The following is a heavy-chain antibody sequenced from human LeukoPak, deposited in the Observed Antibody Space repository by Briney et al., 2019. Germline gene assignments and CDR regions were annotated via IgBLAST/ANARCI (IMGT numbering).Heavy chain of an antibody. Sequence: ASVKVSCKASGYTFTSYDINWVRQATGQGLEWRGWMNPNSGNTGYAQKFQGRVTMTRNTSISTAYMELSSLRAEDTAVYYSARGRSSSWYALPNDSWGRGTLVTVSS. CDR3: ARGRSSSWYALPNDS. J-gene: IGHJ4*02. V-gene: IGHV1-8*01. D-gene: IGHD6-13*01. CDR1: GYTFTSYD. CDR2: MNPNSGNT.